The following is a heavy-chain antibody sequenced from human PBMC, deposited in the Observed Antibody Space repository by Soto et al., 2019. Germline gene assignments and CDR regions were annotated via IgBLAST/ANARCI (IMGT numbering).Heavy chain of an antibody. J-gene: IGHJ6*02. CDR1: GYSFTSYW. CDR2: IDPSDSYT. D-gene: IGHD6-13*01. CDR3: ARGGVAAAGDYYYYGMDV. V-gene: IGHV5-10-1*01. Sequence: GESLKISCKGSGYSFTSYWISWVRQMPGKGLEWMGRIDPSDSYTNYSPSFQGHVTISADKSISTAYLKWSSLKASDTAIFYCARGGVAAAGDYYYYGMDVWGQGTTVTVSS.